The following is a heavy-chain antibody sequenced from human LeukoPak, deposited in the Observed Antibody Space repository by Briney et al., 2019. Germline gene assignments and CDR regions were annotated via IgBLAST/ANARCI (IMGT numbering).Heavy chain of an antibody. Sequence: ASVKVSCKASGYTFTSYGISWVRQAPGQGLEWMGWISAYNGNTNYAQKLQGRVTMTTDTSTSTAYMELRSLRSDDTAVYYCARESDFWQRPYYYYGMDVWGQGTTVTVSS. CDR2: ISAYNGNT. CDR1: GYTFTSYG. V-gene: IGHV1-18*01. D-gene: IGHD3-3*01. J-gene: IGHJ6*02. CDR3: ARESDFWQRPYYYYGMDV.